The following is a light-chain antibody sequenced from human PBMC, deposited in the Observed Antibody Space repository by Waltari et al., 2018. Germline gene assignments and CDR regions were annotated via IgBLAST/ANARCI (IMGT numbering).Light chain of an antibody. CDR1: SSDVGGYNY. CDR2: DVS. Sequence: QSALTQPASVSGSPGQSITISCPGTSSDVGGYNYVSWYQPHPGKAPKLMIYDVSNRPSGVSNRFSGSKSGNTASLTISGLQAEDEADYYCSSYTSSSYVVFGGGTKLTVL. CDR3: SSYTSSSYVV. V-gene: IGLV2-14*03. J-gene: IGLJ2*01.